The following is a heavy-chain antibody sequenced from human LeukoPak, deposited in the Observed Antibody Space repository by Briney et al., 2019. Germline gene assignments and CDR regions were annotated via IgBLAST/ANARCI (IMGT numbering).Heavy chain of an antibody. Sequence: GGSLRLSCAASGFTFSNFAMSWVRQAPGKGLEWVSAVSSDGVNTYYTESLKGRFTISRDNAKNPLYLQMNSLRAEDTALYYCASSGEDYDSSGYYSPYYYYYMDVWGKGTTVTVSS. CDR1: GFTFSNFA. CDR3: ASSGEDYDSSGYYSPYYYYYMDV. V-gene: IGHV3-23*01. CDR2: VSSDGVNT. J-gene: IGHJ6*03. D-gene: IGHD3-22*01.